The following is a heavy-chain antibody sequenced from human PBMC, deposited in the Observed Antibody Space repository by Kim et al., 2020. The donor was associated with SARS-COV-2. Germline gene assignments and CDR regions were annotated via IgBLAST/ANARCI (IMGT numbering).Heavy chain of an antibody. CDR3: ARGASYSSGWYSGTFDY. D-gene: IGHD6-19*01. Sequence: FQGRVTITRDTSASTAYMELSSLRSEDTSVYYCARGASYSSGWYSGTFDYWGQGTLVTVSS. V-gene: IGHV1-3*01. J-gene: IGHJ4*02.